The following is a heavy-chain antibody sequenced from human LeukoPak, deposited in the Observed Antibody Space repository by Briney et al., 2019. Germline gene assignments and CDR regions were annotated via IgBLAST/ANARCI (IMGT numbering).Heavy chain of an antibody. D-gene: IGHD6-13*01. Sequence: PGGSLRLSCAASGFTFSDYYMSWVRQSPGKGLEWVAVIWYDGSNKLYADSVKGRFTISRDNSRNTLYLQMNSLSAEDTAVYYCARDRYSSMWSVFEYWGQGALVTVSS. CDR3: ARDRYSSMWSVFEY. J-gene: IGHJ4*02. V-gene: IGHV3-33*08. CDR2: IWYDGSNK. CDR1: GFTFSDYY.